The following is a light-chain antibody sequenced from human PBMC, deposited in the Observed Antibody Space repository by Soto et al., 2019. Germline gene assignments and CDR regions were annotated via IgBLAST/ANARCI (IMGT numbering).Light chain of an antibody. CDR3: AAWDDSLNGYV. J-gene: IGLJ1*01. Sequence: QSVLTQPPSASGTPGQRVTISCPGSSSNIGSSTVNWYQQLPGTAPKLLIYTNNQRPSGVPDRFSGSKSDTSASLAISGLQSEDEADYYCAAWDDSLNGYVFGTGTKLTVL. V-gene: IGLV1-44*01. CDR1: SSNIGSST. CDR2: TNN.